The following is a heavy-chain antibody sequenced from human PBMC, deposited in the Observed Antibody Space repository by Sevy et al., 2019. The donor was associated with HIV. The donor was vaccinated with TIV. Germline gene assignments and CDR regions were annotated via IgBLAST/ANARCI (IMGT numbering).Heavy chain of an antibody. CDR1: GYSFATNW. J-gene: IGHJ4*02. CDR2: IYPGDSDT. V-gene: IGHV5-51*01. CDR3: ARLTSLVSDFDY. D-gene: IGHD6-13*01. Sequence: GESLKISCKGSGYSFATNWIGWVRQMPGKGLEWMGIIYPGDSDTRDSPSFQGQVTISADKSISTAYLQWSSLKASDTAMYYCARLTSLVSDFDYWGQGTLVTVSS.